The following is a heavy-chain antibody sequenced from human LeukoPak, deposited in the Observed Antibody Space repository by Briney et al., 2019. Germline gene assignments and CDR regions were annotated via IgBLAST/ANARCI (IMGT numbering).Heavy chain of an antibody. J-gene: IGHJ4*02. V-gene: IGHV5-51*01. D-gene: IGHD2-2*01. CDR3: ARPLGCSNTACPPDY. CDR1: GYSFNMFW. Sequence: GESLKISCKASGYSFNMFWIGWVRQMPGKGLEWMGIIYCGDSDTRYTPSFQGQVTISADKFTSPAYLQWNSLKASDNAMCYCARPLGCSNTACPPDYWGQGTLVTVSS. CDR2: IYCGDSDT.